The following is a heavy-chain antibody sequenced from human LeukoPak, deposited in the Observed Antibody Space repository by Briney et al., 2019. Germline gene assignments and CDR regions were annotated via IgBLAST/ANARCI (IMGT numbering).Heavy chain of an antibody. J-gene: IGHJ4*02. CDR2: ISYDGSNK. V-gene: IGHV3-30*03. CDR3: ARVGGTAMALTYFDY. Sequence: PGGSLRLSCAASGLTVSSRYMSWVRQAPGKGLEWVAVISYDGSNKYYADSVKGRFTISRDNSKNTLYLQMNSLRAEDTAVYYCARVGGTAMALTYFDYWGQGTLVTVSS. D-gene: IGHD5-18*01. CDR1: GLTVSSRY.